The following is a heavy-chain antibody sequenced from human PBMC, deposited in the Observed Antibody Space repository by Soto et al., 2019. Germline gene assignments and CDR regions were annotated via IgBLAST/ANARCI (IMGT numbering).Heavy chain of an antibody. J-gene: IGHJ4*02. CDR3: ARAYSYGNRAFDY. CDR2: IYHSGST. V-gene: IGHV4-4*02. Sequence: QEQLQESGPGLVKPSGTLSLTCAVSGGSISSSNWWSWVRQPPGNGLEWIGEIYHSGSTNYNPSRKSRVTISVDKSKNQFSLKLNSVTAADTAVYYCARAYSYGNRAFDYWGQGTLVTVSS. CDR1: GGSISSSNW. D-gene: IGHD5-18*01.